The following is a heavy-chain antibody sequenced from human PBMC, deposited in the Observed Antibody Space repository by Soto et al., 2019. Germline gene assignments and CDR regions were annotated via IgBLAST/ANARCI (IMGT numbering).Heavy chain of an antibody. CDR2: IRSKAYGGTT. J-gene: IGHJ6*03. CDR3: TRDLRITMVRGVIRDYYYYMDV. D-gene: IGHD3-10*01. Sequence: GGSLRLSCTASGFTFGDYAMSWFRQAPGKGLEWVGFIRSKAYGGTTEYAASVKGRFTTSRDDSKSIAYLQMNSLKTEDTAVYYCTRDLRITMVRGVIRDYYYYMDVWGKGTTVTVSS. V-gene: IGHV3-49*03. CDR1: GFTFGDYA.